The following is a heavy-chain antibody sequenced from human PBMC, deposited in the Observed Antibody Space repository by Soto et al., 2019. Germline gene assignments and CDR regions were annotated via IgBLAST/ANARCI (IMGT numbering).Heavy chain of an antibody. D-gene: IGHD3-22*01. CDR2: MYPDDSDI. CDR1: GYSFSFYW. V-gene: IGHV5-51*01. J-gene: IGHJ4*03. Sequence: GESLKISCKASGYSFSFYWIGWVRQMPGKGLEWMAIMYPDDSDIRYSPSFEAHVTISADKSTSTAFLQWSSLKASDTAMYYCATAYVYDFENRSYFRGAFCLWGKGTLCAVSS. CDR3: ATAYVYDFENRSYFRGAFCL.